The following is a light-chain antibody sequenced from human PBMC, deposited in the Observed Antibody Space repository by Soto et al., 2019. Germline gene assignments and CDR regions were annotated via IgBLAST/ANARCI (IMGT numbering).Light chain of an antibody. CDR1: SSDIGGYNY. Sequence: QSALTQPASVSGSPGQSITVSCTGTSSDIGGYNYVSWYQQHPGKAPKLMVYEVINRPSGVSDRFSGSKSGNTASLTISGLQADDEGYYYCSSYTSRSTLYVFGTGTKLTVL. V-gene: IGLV2-14*01. CDR2: EVI. J-gene: IGLJ1*01. CDR3: SSYTSRSTLYV.